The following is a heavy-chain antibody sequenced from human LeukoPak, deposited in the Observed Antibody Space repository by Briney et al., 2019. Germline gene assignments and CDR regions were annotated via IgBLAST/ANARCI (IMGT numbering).Heavy chain of an antibody. D-gene: IGHD3-10*01. CDR3: ARDSGSGSYSGY. CDR1: GFTFSSYW. J-gene: IGHJ4*02. CDR2: INPDGSDT. V-gene: IGHV3-74*01. Sequence: GGSLRLSCAGSGFTFSSYWMHWVRQGPGKGLVWVSRINPDGSDTSYADSVKGRFTISRDNAKNTLYLQMDSLRAEDTAVYYCARDSGSGSYSGYWGQGTLVT.